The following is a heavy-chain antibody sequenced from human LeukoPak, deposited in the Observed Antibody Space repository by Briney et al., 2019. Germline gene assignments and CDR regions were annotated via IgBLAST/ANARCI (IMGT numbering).Heavy chain of an antibody. D-gene: IGHD4-17*01. J-gene: IGHJ4*02. CDR3: ARGLRPYYFDY. Sequence: GGSLRLSCEASGFTFSNHNMNWVRQAPGKGLEWVSSISSSSSYIYYADSVKGRFTISRDNAKNSLYLQMNSLRAEDTAVYYCARGLRPYYFDYWGQGTLVTVSS. CDR1: GFTFSNHN. CDR2: ISSSSSYI. V-gene: IGHV3-21*01.